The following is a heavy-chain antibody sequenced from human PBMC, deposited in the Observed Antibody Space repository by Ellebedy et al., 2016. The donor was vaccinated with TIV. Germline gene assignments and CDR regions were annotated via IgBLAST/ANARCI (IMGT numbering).Heavy chain of an antibody. CDR1: GFTFSSYA. D-gene: IGHD3-10*01. CDR3: ARDSRPMVRGVPDY. J-gene: IGHJ4*02. Sequence: GESLKISXAASGFTFSSYAMYWVRQAPGKGLEWVAVISYDGSNRYYADSVKGRFTISRDDSKNTLYLQMNSLRAEDTAVYYCARDSRPMVRGVPDYWGQGTLVTVSS. V-gene: IGHV3-30*04. CDR2: ISYDGSNR.